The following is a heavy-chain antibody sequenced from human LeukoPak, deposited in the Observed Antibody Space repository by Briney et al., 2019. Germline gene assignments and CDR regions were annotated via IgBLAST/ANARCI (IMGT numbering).Heavy chain of an antibody. V-gene: IGHV4-34*01. CDR1: GGSFSDYY. D-gene: IGHD6-13*01. CDR2: INHGGST. J-gene: IGHJ6*02. Sequence: SETLSLTCAVYGGSFSDYYWSWIRQPPGKGLEWIGEINHGGSTNYNPSLKSRVTLSVDTSKNQFSLKLTSVTAADTAVYYCARDGYGTPDVWGQGTTVTVSS. CDR3: ARDGYGTPDV.